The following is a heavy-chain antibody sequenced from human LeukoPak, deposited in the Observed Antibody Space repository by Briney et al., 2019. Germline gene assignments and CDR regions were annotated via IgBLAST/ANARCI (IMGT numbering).Heavy chain of an antibody. CDR3: AKFNHDSSGYYYST. D-gene: IGHD3-22*01. Sequence: GGSLRLSCVVSEFTFNRCWMNWVRQAPGKGLEWVSAISGSGGSTYYADSVKGRFTISRDNSKNTLYLQMNSLRAEDTAVYYCAKFNHDSSGYYYSTWGQGTLVTVSS. V-gene: IGHV3-23*01. J-gene: IGHJ1*01. CDR2: ISGSGGST. CDR1: EFTFNRCW.